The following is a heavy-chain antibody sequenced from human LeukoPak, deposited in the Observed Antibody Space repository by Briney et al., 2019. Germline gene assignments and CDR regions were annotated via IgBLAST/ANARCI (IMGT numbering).Heavy chain of an antibody. D-gene: IGHD7-27*01. V-gene: IGHV1-69*05. CDR2: IIPIFGTA. J-gene: IGHJ4*02. CDR1: GGTFSSYA. Sequence: GASVKVSCKASGGTFSSYAISWVRQAPGQGLEWMGGIIPIFGTANYAQKFQGRVTITTDESTSTASMELSSLRSEDTAVYYCASVTGDWRGPFYWGQGTLVTVSS. CDR3: ASVTGDWRGPFY.